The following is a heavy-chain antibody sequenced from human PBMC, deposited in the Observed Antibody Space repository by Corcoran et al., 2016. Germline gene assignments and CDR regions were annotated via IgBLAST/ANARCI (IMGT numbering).Heavy chain of an antibody. CDR1: GDRVSSNSAA. CDR2: TYYRSKWYN. J-gene: IGHJ3*02. Sequence: QVQLQQSGPGLVKPSQTLSLTCAISGDRVSSNSAAWNWVRQSPARGLEWLGRTYYRSKWYNDYAVSVKSRITINPDTSKNQFSLQLNSVTPEDTAVYSFARWILNAFDIWGQGTMVTVSS. CDR3: ARWILNAFDI. V-gene: IGHV6-1*01. D-gene: IGHD2-2*03.